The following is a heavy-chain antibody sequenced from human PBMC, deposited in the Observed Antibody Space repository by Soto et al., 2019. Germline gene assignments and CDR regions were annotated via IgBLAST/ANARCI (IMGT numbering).Heavy chain of an antibody. CDR1: GFTFSSYD. Sequence: XXSLRLSCAASGFTFSSYDMHWVRQATGKGLEWVSAIGTAGDTYYPGSVKGRFTISRENAKNSLYLQMNSLRAGDTAVYYCARVFGGHFDYWGQGTLVTVSS. J-gene: IGHJ4*02. CDR2: IGTAGDT. CDR3: ARVFGGHFDY. V-gene: IGHV3-13*01. D-gene: IGHD3-3*01.